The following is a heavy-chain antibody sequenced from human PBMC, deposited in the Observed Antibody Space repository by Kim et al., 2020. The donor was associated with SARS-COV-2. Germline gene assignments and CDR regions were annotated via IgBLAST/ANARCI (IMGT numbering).Heavy chain of an antibody. D-gene: IGHD1-26*01. Sequence: YTDSVKGRFTISRDNSKNTRYLQMNSLRAEDTAVYYCAKDGGNSGSYADYWGQGTLVTVSS. J-gene: IGHJ4*02. CDR3: AKDGGNSGSYADY. V-gene: IGHV3-30*07.